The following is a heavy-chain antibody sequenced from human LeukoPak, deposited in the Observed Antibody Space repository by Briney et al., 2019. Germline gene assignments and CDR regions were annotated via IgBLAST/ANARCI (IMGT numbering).Heavy chain of an antibody. V-gene: IGHV4-39*01. D-gene: IGHD6-6*01. CDR2: IYYSGST. CDR3: ARHPETYSSSSSWFDP. J-gene: IGHJ5*02. Sequence: PSETLSLTCTVSGGSISSSSYYRGWIRQPPGKGLEWIGSIYYSGSTYYNPSLKSRVTISVDTSKNQFSLKLSSVTAADTAVYYCARHPETYSSSSSWFDPWGQGTLVTVSS. CDR1: GGSISSSSYY.